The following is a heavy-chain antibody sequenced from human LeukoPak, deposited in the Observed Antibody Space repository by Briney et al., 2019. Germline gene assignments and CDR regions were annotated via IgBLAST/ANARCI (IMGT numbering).Heavy chain of an antibody. J-gene: IGHJ4*02. CDR1: GFTFTSSA. CDR3: ATAVMVRGDDFDH. CDR2: IVVGSGNT. V-gene: IGHV1-58*02. Sequence: SVKVSCKASGFTFTSSAMQWVRQARGQRLEWIGWIVVGSGNTNYAQKFQERVTMTEDTSTDTAYMELSSLRSEDTAVYYCATAVMVRGDDFDHWGQGTLVTVSS. D-gene: IGHD3-10*01.